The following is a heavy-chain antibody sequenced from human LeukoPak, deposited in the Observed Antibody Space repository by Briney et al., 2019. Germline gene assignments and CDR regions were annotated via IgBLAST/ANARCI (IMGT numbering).Heavy chain of an antibody. CDR1: GGTFSSYA. V-gene: IGHV1-69*04. CDR3: ARDGTGTTGWFDP. D-gene: IGHD1-7*01. J-gene: IGHJ5*02. Sequence: ASVKVSCKASGGTFSSYAISWVRQAPGQGLEWMGRITPILGIANYAQKFQGRVTITTDESTSTAYMELSSLRSEDTAVYYCARDGTGTTGWFDPWGQGTLVTVSS. CDR2: ITPILGIA.